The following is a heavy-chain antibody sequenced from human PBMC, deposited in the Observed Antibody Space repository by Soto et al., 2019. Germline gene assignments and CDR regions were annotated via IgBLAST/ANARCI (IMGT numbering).Heavy chain of an antibody. CDR3: AKDPRLGIIAAADYGMDV. D-gene: IGHD6-13*01. CDR2: ISGSGGST. J-gene: IGHJ6*02. Sequence: GGSLRLSCAASGFTFSSYAMSWVRQAPGKGLEWVSAISGSGGSTYYADSVKGRFTISRDNSKNTLYLQMNSLRAEDTAVYYCAKDPRLGIIAAADYGMDVWGQGTTVTVSS. V-gene: IGHV3-23*01. CDR1: GFTFSSYA.